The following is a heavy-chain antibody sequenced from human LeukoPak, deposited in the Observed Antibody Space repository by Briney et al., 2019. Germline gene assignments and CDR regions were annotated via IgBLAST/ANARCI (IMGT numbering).Heavy chain of an antibody. CDR1: GGSFSGYY. V-gene: IGHV4-34*01. CDR3: ARSEYSYGADAFDI. D-gene: IGHD5-18*01. CDR2: INHSGST. J-gene: IGHJ3*02. Sequence: SETLSLTCAVYGGSFSGYYWSWIRQPPGKGLEWIGEINHSGSTNYNPSLKSRVTISVDTSKNHFSLKLSSVTAADTAVYYCARSEYSYGADAFDIWGQGTMVTVSS.